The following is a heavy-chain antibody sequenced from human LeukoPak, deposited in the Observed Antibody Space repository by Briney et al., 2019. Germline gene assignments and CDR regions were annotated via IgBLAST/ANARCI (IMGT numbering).Heavy chain of an antibody. CDR3: ASMYYYDSRIY. V-gene: IGHV4-38-2*02. D-gene: IGHD3-22*01. J-gene: IGHJ4*02. CDR1: GYSISSGYY. Sequence: SETLSLTCTVSGYSISSGYYWGWIRQPPGKGLEWIGSIYHSGSTYYNPSLKSRVTTSVDTSKNQFSLKLSSVTAADTAVYYCASMYYYDSRIYWGQGTLVTVSS. CDR2: IYHSGST.